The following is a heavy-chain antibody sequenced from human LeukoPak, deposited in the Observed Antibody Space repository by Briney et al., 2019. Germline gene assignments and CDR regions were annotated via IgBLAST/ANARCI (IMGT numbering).Heavy chain of an antibody. D-gene: IGHD3-9*01. CDR2: ITNSGTTI. Sequence: GGSLRLSCAASGFTFTDYYMSWIRQAPGKGLEWVSYITNSGTTIYYADSVKGRFTISRDNAKNSLYLQMDSLRAEDTAVYYCARDGHYDILTGYFQDWGQGTLVTVSS. CDR1: GFTFTDYY. J-gene: IGHJ1*01. CDR3: ARDGHYDILTGYFQD. V-gene: IGHV3-11*01.